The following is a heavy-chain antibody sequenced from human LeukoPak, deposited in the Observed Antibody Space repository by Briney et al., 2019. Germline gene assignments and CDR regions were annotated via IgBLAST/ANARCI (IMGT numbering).Heavy chain of an antibody. CDR3: AKDGSGTYPDAFDM. CDR2: IRISGGDT. V-gene: IGHV3-23*01. D-gene: IGHD1-26*01. Sequence: SGGSLRLSCAASGFTFSNFAMTWVRQAPGKGPEWVSGIRISGGDTYYADSVKGRFTISRDNSKNTLYLQMNSLRAEDTAVYYCAKDGSGTYPDAFDMWGQGTMVTVSS. CDR1: GFTFSNFA. J-gene: IGHJ3*02.